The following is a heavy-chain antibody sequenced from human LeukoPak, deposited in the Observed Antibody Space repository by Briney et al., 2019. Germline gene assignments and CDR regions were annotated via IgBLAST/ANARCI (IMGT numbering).Heavy chain of an antibody. J-gene: IGHJ4*02. D-gene: IGHD4-23*01. CDR3: ARVAAGYSVNYFDY. CDR1: EFAFSTYN. V-gene: IGHV3-48*02. CDR2: ISTGSSTT. Sequence: GGSLRLSCAASEFAFSTYNMNWVRQAPGKGLEWVSYISTGSSTTYYADSVKGRFTISRDNVENSLYLQMNSLRDEDTDVYYCARVAAGYSVNYFDYWGQGTLVTVSS.